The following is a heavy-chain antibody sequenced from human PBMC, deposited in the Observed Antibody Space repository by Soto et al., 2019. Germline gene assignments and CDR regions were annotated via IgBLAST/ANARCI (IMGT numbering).Heavy chain of an antibody. Sequence: QVHLVESGGGVVQPGGSLRLSCAASGFTINRNDMYWVRQAPGKGLEWVAVMSFDGNHQHYADSVKGRFTISRDDSKNTVYLEMNSLRPGDTAVYYCARAGPYCGSDCYPWAFDIWGHGTVVTVSS. CDR2: MSFDGNHQ. J-gene: IGHJ3*02. V-gene: IGHV3-30*03. CDR1: GFTINRND. D-gene: IGHD2-21*02. CDR3: ARAGPYCGSDCYPWAFDI.